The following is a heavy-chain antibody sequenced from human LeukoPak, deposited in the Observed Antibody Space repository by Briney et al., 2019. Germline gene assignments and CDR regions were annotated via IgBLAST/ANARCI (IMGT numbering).Heavy chain of an antibody. V-gene: IGHV4-61*02. CDR3: ARAGDIVVVTAIGTDVAFDY. J-gene: IGHJ4*02. D-gene: IGHD2-21*02. CDR2: IYTSGST. Sequence: PSQTLSLTCTVSGGSISSGSYYWSWIRQPAGKGLEWIGRIYTSGSTNYNPSLKSRVTISVDTSKNQFSLKLSSVTAADTAVYYCARAGDIVVVTAIGTDVAFDYWGQGTLVTVSS. CDR1: GGSISSGSYY.